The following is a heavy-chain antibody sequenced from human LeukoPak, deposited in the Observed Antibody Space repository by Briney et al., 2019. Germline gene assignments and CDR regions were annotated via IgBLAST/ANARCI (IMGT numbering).Heavy chain of an antibody. J-gene: IGHJ4*02. CDR1: GGSISSGDYY. CDR3: AREKSPDYCSGASCYFDY. D-gene: IGHD2-15*01. CDR2: IYTSGST. V-gene: IGHV4-61*02. Sequence: PSETLSLTCTVSGGSISSGDYYWSWIRQPAGKGLEWIGRIYTSGSTNYNPSLKSRVTMSVDTSKNQFSLKLSSVTAADTAVYYCAREKSPDYCSGASCYFDYWDQGTLVTVSP.